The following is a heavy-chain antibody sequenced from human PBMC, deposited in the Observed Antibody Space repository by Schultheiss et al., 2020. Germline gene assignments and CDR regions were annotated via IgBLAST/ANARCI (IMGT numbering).Heavy chain of an antibody. V-gene: IGHV4-39*07. Sequence: SETLSLTCTVSGGSISSGGYYWSWIRQPPGKGLEWIGSIYYSGSTNYNPSLKSRVTISVDTSKNQFSLQLNSVTPEDTAVYYCARGRPGQQGWYFDYWGQGTLVNVSS. CDR3: ARGRPGQQGWYFDY. CDR2: IYYSGST. D-gene: IGHD6-13*01. J-gene: IGHJ4*02. CDR1: GGSISSGGYY.